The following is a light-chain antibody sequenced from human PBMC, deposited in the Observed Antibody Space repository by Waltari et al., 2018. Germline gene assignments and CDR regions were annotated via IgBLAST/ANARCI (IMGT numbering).Light chain of an antibody. CDR2: VNSDGIH. CDR1: SGHTNNI. V-gene: IGLV4-69*01. CDR3: QTGGHGTWV. Sequence: QLVLTQSPSASAPLGASVKLTCTLSSGHTNNIIAWHQQHPKRCPRYLMKVNSDGIHNKGDRIPERLSGSSSGSERYLTVSSLQFEDEAYYYCQTGGHGTWVFGGGTKLTVL. J-gene: IGLJ3*02.